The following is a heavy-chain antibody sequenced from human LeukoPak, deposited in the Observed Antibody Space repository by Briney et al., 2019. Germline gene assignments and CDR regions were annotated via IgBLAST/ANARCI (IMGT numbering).Heavy chain of an antibody. CDR3: AKDTYSSGWYSAFDI. V-gene: IGHV3-23*01. CDR1: GFTFSSYA. D-gene: IGHD6-19*01. Sequence: GGSLRLSCAASGFTFSSYAMSWVRQAPGRGLEWVSAISGSGGSTYYADSVKGRFTISRDNSKNTLNLQMNSLRAEDTAVYYCAKDTYSSGWYSAFDIWGQGTMVTVSS. J-gene: IGHJ3*02. CDR2: ISGSGGST.